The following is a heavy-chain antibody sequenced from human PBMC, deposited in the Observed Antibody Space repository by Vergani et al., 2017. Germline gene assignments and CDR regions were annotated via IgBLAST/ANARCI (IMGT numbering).Heavy chain of an antibody. V-gene: IGHV4-59*01. CDR1: GGSISSYY. CDR2: IYYSGCT. J-gene: IGHJ4*02. Sequence: QVQLQESGPGLVKPSETLSLTCTVSGGSISSYYWSWIRQPPGKGLEWIGYIYYSGCTNYNPSLKSRVTISVDTSKNQFSLKLSSVTAADTAVYYCARGGYDPYYFDYWGQGTLVTVSS. CDR3: ARGGYDPYYFDY. D-gene: IGHD5-12*01.